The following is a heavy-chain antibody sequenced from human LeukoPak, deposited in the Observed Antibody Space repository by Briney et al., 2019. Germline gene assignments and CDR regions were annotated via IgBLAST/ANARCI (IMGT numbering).Heavy chain of an antibody. CDR1: DFTVSSNY. D-gene: IGHD3-10*01. V-gene: IGHV4-34*01. CDR3: ARHSSAVRGRYYMDV. J-gene: IGHJ6*03. Sequence: GSLRLSCAASDFTVSSNYMSWIRQPPGKGLEWIGEINHSGSTNYNPSLKSRVTISVDTSKNQFSLKLSSVTAADTAVYYCARHSSAVRGRYYMDVWGKGTTVTISS. CDR2: INHSGST.